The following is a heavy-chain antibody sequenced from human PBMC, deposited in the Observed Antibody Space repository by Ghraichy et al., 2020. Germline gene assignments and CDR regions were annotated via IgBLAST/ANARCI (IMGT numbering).Heavy chain of an antibody. J-gene: IGHJ6*03. V-gene: IGHV3-11*06. CDR1: GFTFSDHY. CDR2: ISPSGSYT. CDR3: AREYFFYMDA. D-gene: IGHD2/OR15-2a*01. Sequence: GESLIISCAASGFTFSDHYMSWVRQAPGRGLEWVSKISPSGSYTSYGDSVKGRFTVSRDNAKDSLYLQMDNLRADDSAVYYCAREYFFYMDAWGKGTTVTVSS.